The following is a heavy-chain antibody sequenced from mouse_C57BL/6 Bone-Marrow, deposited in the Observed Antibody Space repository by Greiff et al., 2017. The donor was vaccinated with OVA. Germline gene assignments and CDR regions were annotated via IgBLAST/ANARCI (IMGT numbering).Heavy chain of an antibody. Sequence: EVKLQQSGPELVKPGASVKISCKASGYTFTDYYMNWVKQSHGKSLEWIGDINPNNGGTSYNQKFKGKATLTVDKSSSTAYMELRSLTAEDSAVYYCANYRAWFAYWGQGTLVTVSA. CDR1: GYTFTDYY. CDR2: INPNNGGT. CDR3: ANYRAWFAY. D-gene: IGHD2-14*01. V-gene: IGHV1-26*01. J-gene: IGHJ3*01.